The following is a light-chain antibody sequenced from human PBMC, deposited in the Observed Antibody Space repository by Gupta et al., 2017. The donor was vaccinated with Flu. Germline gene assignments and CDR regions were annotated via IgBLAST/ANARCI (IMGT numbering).Light chain of an antibody. V-gene: IGKV3-20*01. CDR1: QNISSRY. CDR3: HQQGSSPWT. J-gene: IGKJ1*01. CDR2: GAC. Sequence: EIVLTQSPGTLSLSPGERGTLSCWASQNISSRYLAWYQQKFGQAPRLLMYGACNRATGILDRFSGSASGTEFTLTISRLEPEDYAVYYCHQQGSSPWTFGQGTKVEIK.